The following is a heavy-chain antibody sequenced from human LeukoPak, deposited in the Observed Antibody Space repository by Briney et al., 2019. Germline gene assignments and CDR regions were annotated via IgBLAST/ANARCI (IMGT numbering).Heavy chain of an antibody. CDR2: ISAYNGNT. CDR3: ARDAGTQWELPFDY. J-gene: IGHJ4*02. D-gene: IGHD1-26*01. V-gene: IGHV1-18*01. Sequence: ASVKVSCKASGYTFTSYGISWVRQAPGQGLEWMGWISAYNGNTNYAQKLQGRVTITADKSTSTAYMELSSLRSEDTAVYYCARDAGTQWELPFDYWGQGTLVTVSS. CDR1: GYTFTSYG.